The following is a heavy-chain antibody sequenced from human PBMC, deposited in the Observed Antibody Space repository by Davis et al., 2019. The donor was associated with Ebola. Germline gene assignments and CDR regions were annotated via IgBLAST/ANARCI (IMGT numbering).Heavy chain of an antibody. CDR3: ARHGIRLGELSLLY. CDR1: GGSINNYY. V-gene: IGHV4-59*08. J-gene: IGHJ4*02. D-gene: IGHD3-16*02. CDR2: IYYSGST. Sequence: MPSETLSLTCAVSGGSINNYYWSWIRQPPGKGLEWIGYIYYSGSTNYNPSLKSRLSISVDTSKNQFSLNLSSVTAADTAVYYCARHGIRLGELSLLYWGQGTLVTVSS.